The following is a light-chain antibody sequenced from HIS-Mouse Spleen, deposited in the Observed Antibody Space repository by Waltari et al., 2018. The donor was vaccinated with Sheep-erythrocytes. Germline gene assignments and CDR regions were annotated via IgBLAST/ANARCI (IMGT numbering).Light chain of an antibody. J-gene: IGLJ3*02. CDR2: EDS. V-gene: IGLV3-10*01. CDR1: ALPKKY. Sequence: SYELTQPPSVSVSPGQTARINCSGDALPKKYAYCYHQKSGQAPGLVIYEDSKRPPGIPDRFSGSSSGTMATVTISGAQVEDEADYYCYSTDSSGNQGVFGGRTKLTVL. CDR3: YSTDSSGNQGV.